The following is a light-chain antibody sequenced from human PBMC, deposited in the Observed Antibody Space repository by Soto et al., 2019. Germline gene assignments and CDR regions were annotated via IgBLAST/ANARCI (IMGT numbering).Light chain of an antibody. J-gene: IGKJ5*01. V-gene: IGKV3-20*01. CDR3: QQYGSSHT. Sequence: EVVLTQSPGAVSLSQGERATLSCRASQSVISTYLAWYQQKPGQAPRLLIYGASSRAIGIPDRFSGSVSGSDFILTINRLEPEDFAVYYCQQYGSSHTFGQGTRLEIK. CDR1: QSVISTY. CDR2: GAS.